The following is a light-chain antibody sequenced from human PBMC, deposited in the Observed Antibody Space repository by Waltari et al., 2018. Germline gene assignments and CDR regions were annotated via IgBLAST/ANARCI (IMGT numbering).Light chain of an antibody. CDR3: QQSFTTPLT. CDR1: KSISNF. Sequence: DIQMNQSPSSVSAFVGDTLTISCRASKSISNFLNWYQKKSGKAPKLLIYGASSLQSGVPPRFSGSASGTDFTLTITSLHPEDFGTYYCQQSFTTPLTFGGGTKVEIK. CDR2: GAS. V-gene: IGKV1-39*01. J-gene: IGKJ4*01.